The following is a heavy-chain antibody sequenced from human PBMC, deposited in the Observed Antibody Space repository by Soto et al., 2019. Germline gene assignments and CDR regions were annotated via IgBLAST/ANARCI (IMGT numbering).Heavy chain of an antibody. CDR1: GFTFNTHW. J-gene: IGHJ5*02. CDR2: TKPVGSEK. Sequence: GGSLRLSCAASGFTFNTHWMSWVRQAPGKGLEWVAHTKPVGSEKYYVDSARGRFTISRDNARNSLYLQMNSLRADDTALYYCVAWGTSDSNPWGQGTLVTVSS. D-gene: IGHD1-1*01. CDR3: VAWGTSDSNP. V-gene: IGHV3-7*01.